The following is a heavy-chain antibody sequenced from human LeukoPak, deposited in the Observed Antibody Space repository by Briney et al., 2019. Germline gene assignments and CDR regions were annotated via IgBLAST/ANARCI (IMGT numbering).Heavy chain of an antibody. CDR2: INPSGGST. J-gene: IGHJ3*02. Sequence: ASVKVSCKASGYTFPSYFMHWVRQAPGQGLEWMGIINPSGGSTSYAQKFQGRVTMTRDTSTSTVYMELSSLRSEDTAVYYCARGKVGLRDEGAFDIWGQGTMVTVSS. CDR1: GYTFPSYF. D-gene: IGHD3-16*01. CDR3: ARGKVGLRDEGAFDI. V-gene: IGHV1-46*01.